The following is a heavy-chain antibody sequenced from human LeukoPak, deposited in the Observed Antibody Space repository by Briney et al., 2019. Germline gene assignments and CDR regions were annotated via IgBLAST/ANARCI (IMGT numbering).Heavy chain of an antibody. Sequence: GGSLRLSCAASGFTFSSYAMHWVRQAPGKGLEGVAVISYDGSNKYYADSVKGRFTISRDNSKNTLYLQMNSLRAEDTAVYYCARVRPEQWTIYYYYYMDVWGKGTTVTISS. J-gene: IGHJ6*03. CDR3: ARVRPEQWTIYYYYYMDV. V-gene: IGHV3-30*04. CDR1: GFTFSSYA. D-gene: IGHD6-19*01. CDR2: ISYDGSNK.